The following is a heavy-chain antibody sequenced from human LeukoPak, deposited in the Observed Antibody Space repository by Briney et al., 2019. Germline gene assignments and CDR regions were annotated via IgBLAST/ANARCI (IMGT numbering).Heavy chain of an antibody. CDR3: AREGVYGSGSYLYSDY. CDR1: GGSISSYY. Sequence: SETLSLTCTVSGGSISSYYWSWIRQPPGKGLEWIGYIYYSGSTNYNPSLKSRVTISVDTSKNQFSLKLSSVTAADTAVYYCAREGVYGSGSYLYSDYWGQGTLVTVSS. CDR2: IYYSGST. D-gene: IGHD3-10*01. J-gene: IGHJ4*02. V-gene: IGHV4-59*01.